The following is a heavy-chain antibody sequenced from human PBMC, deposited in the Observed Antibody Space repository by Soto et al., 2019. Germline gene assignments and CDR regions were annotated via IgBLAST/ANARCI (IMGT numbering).Heavy chain of an antibody. Sequence: TLYLTCTVSGGSISLGGYYCSWIRQHPGKGLEWIGYIYYSGSTYYNPSLKSRVTISVDTSKNQFSLKLSSVTAADTAVYYCARFWSGYYNGGPLDYWGQGTLVTVSA. J-gene: IGHJ4*02. CDR2: IYYSGST. CDR3: ARFWSGYYNGGPLDY. V-gene: IGHV4-31*03. CDR1: GGSISLGGYY. D-gene: IGHD3-3*01.